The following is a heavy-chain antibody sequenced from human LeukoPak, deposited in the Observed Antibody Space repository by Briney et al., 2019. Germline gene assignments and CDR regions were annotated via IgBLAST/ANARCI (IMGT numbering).Heavy chain of an antibody. Sequence: GGSLRLSCAASGFTFSSYTMNWVRQAPGKGLEWLSYISSSSSAILYADSVKGRFTISRDNAKNSLFLQMNSLRDEDTAVYFCARDPGDYWGQGTLVTVSS. CDR2: ISSSSSAI. J-gene: IGHJ4*02. D-gene: IGHD3-10*01. V-gene: IGHV3-48*02. CDR1: GFTFSSYT. CDR3: ARDPGDY.